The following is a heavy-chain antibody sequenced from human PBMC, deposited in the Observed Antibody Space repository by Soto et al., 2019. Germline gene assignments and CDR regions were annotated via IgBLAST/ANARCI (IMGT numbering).Heavy chain of an antibody. D-gene: IGHD1-26*01. J-gene: IGHJ4*02. CDR3: ITGAYCDI. CDR2: IKSKTDGGTA. V-gene: IGHV3-15*07. CDR1: GVTFSNAG. Sequence: EVQLVESVGGLVMPGGALRLSCAASGVTFSNAGMNWVRQAPGKGLEWVGRIKSKTDGGTADDGAPVEGRFTISRDDSKETRDLQMNSLTTDDTSVYYCITGAYCDIWGQGTLGTVSS.